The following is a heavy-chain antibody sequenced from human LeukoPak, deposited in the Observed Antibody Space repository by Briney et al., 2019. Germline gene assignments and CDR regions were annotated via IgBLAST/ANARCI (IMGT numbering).Heavy chain of an antibody. CDR1: GFTFSSYW. CDR3: ARDSYYDSSGYYRGNYYYYMDV. D-gene: IGHD3-22*01. V-gene: IGHV3-7*01. J-gene: IGHJ6*03. CDR2: IKQDGSEK. Sequence: GGSLRLSCAASGFTFSSYWMSRVRQAPGKGLEWVANIKQDGSEKYYVDSVKGRFTISRDNAKNSLYLQMNSLRAEDTAVYYCARDSYYDSSGYYRGNYYYYMDVWGKGTTVTVSS.